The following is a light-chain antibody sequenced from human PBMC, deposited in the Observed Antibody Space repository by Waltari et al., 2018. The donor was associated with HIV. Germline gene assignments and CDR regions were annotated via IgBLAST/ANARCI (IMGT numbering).Light chain of an antibody. CDR1: QSVTSSR. J-gene: IGKJ2*02. CDR3: QQYGNTPPCT. CDR2: GAS. V-gene: IGKV3-20*01. Sequence: EIVLTQSPRTLSLSPGQRSTLSCRASQSVTSSRLAWDQQKPCQAPRLLICGASSRATGIPDRFSGSGSETDFTLTISRLEPEDFAVYYCQQYGNTPPCTFGQGTKLEIK.